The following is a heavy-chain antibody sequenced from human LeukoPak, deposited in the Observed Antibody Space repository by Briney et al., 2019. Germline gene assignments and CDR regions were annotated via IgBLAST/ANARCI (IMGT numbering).Heavy chain of an antibody. CDR2: INSDGSST. V-gene: IGHV3-74*01. CDR1: GFTFSSYW. CDR3: ARARPYYDILTGTRRDDAFDI. Sequence: GGSLRLSCAASGFTFSSYWMHWVRQAPGKGLVWVSRINSDGSSTSYADSVKGRFTIPRDNAKNTLYLQMNSLRAEDTAVYYCARARPYYDILTGTRRDDAFDIWGQGTMVTVSS. D-gene: IGHD3-9*01. J-gene: IGHJ3*02.